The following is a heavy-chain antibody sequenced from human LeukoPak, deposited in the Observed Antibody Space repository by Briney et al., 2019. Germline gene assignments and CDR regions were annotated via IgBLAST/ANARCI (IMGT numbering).Heavy chain of an antibody. CDR2: INPNSGGT. D-gene: IGHD5-12*01. CDR3: AREQVATLEIDY. J-gene: IGHJ4*02. Sequence: GESLRLSCAASGYTFTGYYMHWVRQAPGQGLEWMGWINPNSGGTNYAQKFQGRVTMTRDTSISTAYMELSRLRSDDTAVYYCAREQVATLEIDYWGQGTLVTVSS. V-gene: IGHV1-2*02. CDR1: GYTFTGYY.